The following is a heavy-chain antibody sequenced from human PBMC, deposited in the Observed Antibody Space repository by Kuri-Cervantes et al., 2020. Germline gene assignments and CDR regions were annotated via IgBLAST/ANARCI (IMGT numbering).Heavy chain of an antibody. D-gene: IGHD1-26*01. Sequence: GESLKISCAASGFTVSSNYMSWVRQAPGKGLEWVSVIYSGGSTYYADSVKGRFTISRDNSKNTLYLQMNSLRAEDTAVYYCARDPPLKVGATGWFDPWGQGTLVTVSS. CDR2: IYSGGST. CDR3: ARDPPLKVGATGWFDP. V-gene: IGHV3-66*01. CDR1: GFTVSSNY. J-gene: IGHJ5*02.